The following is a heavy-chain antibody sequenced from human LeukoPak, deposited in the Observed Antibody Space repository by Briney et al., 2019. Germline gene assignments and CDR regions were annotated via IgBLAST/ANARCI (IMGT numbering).Heavy chain of an antibody. Sequence: PGGSLRLSCAASGFSFSSYSMNWVRQAPGTGLEWVSSISTSSTYVYYADSVRGRFTISRDNAKNSLYLQMNSLGAEDTAVYYCARDVWYSSGWYPFDYWGQGTLVTVSS. CDR1: GFSFSSYS. J-gene: IGHJ4*02. CDR3: ARDVWYSSGWYPFDY. D-gene: IGHD6-19*01. V-gene: IGHV3-21*01. CDR2: ISTSSTYV.